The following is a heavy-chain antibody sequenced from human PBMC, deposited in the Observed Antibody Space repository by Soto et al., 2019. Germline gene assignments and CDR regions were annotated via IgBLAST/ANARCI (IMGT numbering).Heavy chain of an antibody. J-gene: IGHJ2*01. D-gene: IGHD3-22*01. CDR3: AKRGYFYESGGYYYLDL. V-gene: IGHV3-23*01. Sequence: EVQLLESGGGLVQPGGSLRLSCAASGLTFSTFAMNWVRQAPGKGLEWVSAISGNGNNVYYADSVKGRFSISRDNSENTLFLQMSSLRAEDSAVYYCAKRGYFYESGGYYYLDLWGRGTLVTVSS. CDR1: GLTFSTFA. CDR2: ISGNGNNV.